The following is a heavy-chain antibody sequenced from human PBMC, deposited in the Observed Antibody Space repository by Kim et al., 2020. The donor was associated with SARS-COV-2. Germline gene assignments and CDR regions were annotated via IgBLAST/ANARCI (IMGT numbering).Heavy chain of an antibody. J-gene: IGHJ6*02. V-gene: IGHV3-21*01. D-gene: IGHD4-17*01. CDR3: ARHLFADYPNYYYYGMDV. CDR2: ISSSSSYI. Sequence: GGSLRLSCAASGFTFSSYSMNWVRQAPGKGLEWVSSISSSSSYIYYADSVKGRFTISRDNAKNSLYLQMNSLRAEDTAVYYCARHLFADYPNYYYYGMDVWGQGTTVTVSS. CDR1: GFTFSSYS.